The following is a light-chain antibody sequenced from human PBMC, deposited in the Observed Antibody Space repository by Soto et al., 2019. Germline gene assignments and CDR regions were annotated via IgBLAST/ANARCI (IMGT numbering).Light chain of an antibody. V-gene: IGLV1-51*01. CDR2: DSD. J-gene: IGLJ3*02. CDR3: ETWDSSLSAGV. CDR1: RSNIGNNA. Sequence: QSVLTQPPSVSAAPGQKVTVSCSGSRSNIGNNAVAWYQHLPGTAPKLLIYDSDKRPSGISDRFSASKSGTSATLAITGLQTGDEADYYCETWDSSLSAGVFGGGTKVTVL.